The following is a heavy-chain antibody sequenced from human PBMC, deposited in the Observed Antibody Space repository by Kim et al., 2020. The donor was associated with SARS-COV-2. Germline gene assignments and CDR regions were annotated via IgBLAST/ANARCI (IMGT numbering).Heavy chain of an antibody. CDR3: ARDRNTIAAASYFQH. CDR2: ISSSSYI. V-gene: IGHV3-21*01. J-gene: IGHJ1*01. CDR1: GFTFSSYS. Sequence: GGSLRLSCAASGFTFSSYSMNWVRQAPGKGLEWVSSISSSSYIYYADSVKGRFTISRDNAKNSLYLQMNSLRAEDTAVYYCARDRNTIAAASYFQHWGQGTLVTVSS. D-gene: IGHD6-13*01.